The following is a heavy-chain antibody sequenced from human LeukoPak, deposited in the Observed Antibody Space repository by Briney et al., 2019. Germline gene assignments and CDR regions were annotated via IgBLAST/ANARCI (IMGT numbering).Heavy chain of an antibody. D-gene: IGHD6-13*01. CDR2: INHSGST. CDR1: GGSFSGYY. J-gene: IGHJ4*02. Sequence: PSETLSLTCAVYGGSFSGYYWSWIRQPPGKGLEWIGEINHSGSTNYNPSLKSRVTISVDTSKNQFSLKLSSVTAADTAVYYCASADRDSSSLYYFDYWGQGTLVTVSS. V-gene: IGHV4-34*01. CDR3: ASADRDSSSLYYFDY.